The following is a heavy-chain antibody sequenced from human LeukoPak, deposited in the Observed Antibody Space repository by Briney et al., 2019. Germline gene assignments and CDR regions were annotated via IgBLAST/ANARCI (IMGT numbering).Heavy chain of an antibody. CDR1: GGSISSGDYY. CDR3: ARAGAYCSSTSCYGQNWFDP. Sequence: SETLSLTCTVSGGSISSGDYYWSWIRQPPGKGLEWIGYIYYSGSTYYNPSLKSRVTISVDTSKNQFSLKLSSATAADTAVYYCARAGAYCSSTSCYGQNWFDPWGQGTLVTVSS. J-gene: IGHJ5*02. V-gene: IGHV4-30-4*08. D-gene: IGHD2-2*01. CDR2: IYYSGST.